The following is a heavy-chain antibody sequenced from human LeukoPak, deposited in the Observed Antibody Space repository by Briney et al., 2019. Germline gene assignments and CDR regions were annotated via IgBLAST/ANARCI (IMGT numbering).Heavy chain of an antibody. CDR2: ISGSRGST. CDR1: GFTFSSYA. Sequence: GGTLRLSCAPSGFTFSSYAMSSVREAPGKGLEWVSAISGSRGSTYYADSVKGRFTISRDNSKNTLYLQMNSLRAEDTAVYYCAKFDYYGSGGVYWGEGTLVTVSS. V-gene: IGHV3-23*01. J-gene: IGHJ4*02. CDR3: AKFDYYGSGGVY. D-gene: IGHD3-10*01.